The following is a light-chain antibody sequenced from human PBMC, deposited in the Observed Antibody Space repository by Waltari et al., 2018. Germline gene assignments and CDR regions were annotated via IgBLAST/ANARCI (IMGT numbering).Light chain of an antibody. J-gene: IGKJ1*01. Sequence: EIVLTQSPGTLSLSPGERATLPCRASQSVGRSLAWYQQKPGQAPRLLIYGGSSRATGVPDRFSGSGSWTDFSLTIRRLEPEDFSVYYCQHYVRFPVTFCQGTKVEIK. V-gene: IGKV3-20*01. CDR3: QHYVRFPVT. CDR2: GGS. CDR1: QSVGRS.